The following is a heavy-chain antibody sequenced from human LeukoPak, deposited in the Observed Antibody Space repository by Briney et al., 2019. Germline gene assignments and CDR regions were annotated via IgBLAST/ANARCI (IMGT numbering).Heavy chain of an antibody. V-gene: IGHV3-33*01. CDR2: IWYDGSNK. CDR3: ARDQAEAVAGTYYYYYGMDV. D-gene: IGHD6-19*01. CDR1: GFTFSSYG. Sequence: PGGSLRLSCAASGFTFSSYGMHWVRQAPGKGLEWVAVIWYDGSNKYYADSVKGRFTISRDNSKNTLYLQMNSLRAEDTAVYYCARDQAEAVAGTYYYYYGMDVWGQGTTVTVSS. J-gene: IGHJ6*02.